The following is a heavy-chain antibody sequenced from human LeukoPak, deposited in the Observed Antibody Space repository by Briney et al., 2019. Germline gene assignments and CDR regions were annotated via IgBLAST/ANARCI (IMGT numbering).Heavy chain of an antibody. CDR2: ISGSGGST. J-gene: IGHJ4*02. Sequence: GGSLRLSCAVSGFTFSTYWMSWVRQAPGKGLEWASAISGSGGSTYYADSVKGRFTISRDNSKNTLYLQMNSLRAEDTAVYYCAKDLEWLVFGIFDYWGQGTLVTVSS. D-gene: IGHD6-19*01. V-gene: IGHV3-23*01. CDR1: GFTFSTYW. CDR3: AKDLEWLVFGIFDY.